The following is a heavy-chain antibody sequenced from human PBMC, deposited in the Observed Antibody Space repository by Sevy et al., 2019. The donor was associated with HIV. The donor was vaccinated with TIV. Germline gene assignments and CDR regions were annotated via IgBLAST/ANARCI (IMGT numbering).Heavy chain of an antibody. CDR2: ISYDGSNK. J-gene: IGHJ6*02. CDR1: GFTFSSYG. CDR3: AKVGGDIVAGDYYYGMDV. Sequence: GGSLRLSCAASGFTFSSYGMHWVRQAPGKGLEWVAVISYDGSNKYCADSVKGRFTISRDNSKNTLYLQMNSLRAEDTAVYYCAKVGGDIVAGDYYYGMDVWGQGTTVTVSS. V-gene: IGHV3-30*18. D-gene: IGHD2-15*01.